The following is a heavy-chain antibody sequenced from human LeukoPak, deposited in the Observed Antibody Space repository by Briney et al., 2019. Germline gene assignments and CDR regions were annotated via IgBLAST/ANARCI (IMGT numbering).Heavy chain of an antibody. V-gene: IGHV1-24*01. CDR1: RYTLTELS. CDR3: ARGEAPTFQDY. D-gene: IGHD6-6*01. Sequence: ASANVSCNVSRYTLTELSMHSMRQAPGKGLEGMGGFDPEDGETIYAQKFQGRVTMTTDTSTSTAYMELRSLRSDDTAVYYCARGEAPTFQDYWGQGTLVTVSS. J-gene: IGHJ4*02. CDR2: FDPEDGET.